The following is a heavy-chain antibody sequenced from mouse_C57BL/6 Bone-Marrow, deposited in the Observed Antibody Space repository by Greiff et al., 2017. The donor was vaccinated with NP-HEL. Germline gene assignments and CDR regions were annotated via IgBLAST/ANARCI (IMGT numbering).Heavy chain of an antibody. CDR2: IWGGGGT. CDR1: GFSLTSYG. J-gene: IGHJ3*01. CDR3: AKQRYYGCSWFAY. D-gene: IGHD1-1*01. V-gene: IGHV2-9*01. Sequence: VQLVESGPGLVAPSQSLSITCTVSGFSLTSYGVDWVRQPPGQGLEWLGVIWGGGGTNYNSALMSRLSISKDNSKSQIFVKMNSLQTDDTAMYYCAKQRYYGCSWFAYWGQGTLVTVSA.